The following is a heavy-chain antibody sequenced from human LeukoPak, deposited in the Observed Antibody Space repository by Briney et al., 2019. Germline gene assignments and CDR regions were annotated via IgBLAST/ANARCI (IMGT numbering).Heavy chain of an antibody. CDR1: GGSPSSYY. CDR3: ARGRAATPFDY. V-gene: IGHV4-59*01. CDR2: VNYSGST. D-gene: IGHD1-26*01. J-gene: IGHJ4*02. Sequence: PSETLSLTCTVSGGSPSSYYWNWIRQPPGKGLEWIGYVNYSGSTKYKPSLKSRVTISVDTSKNQISLKLSSVTAADTAVYCCARGRAATPFDYWGQGTLVTVSS.